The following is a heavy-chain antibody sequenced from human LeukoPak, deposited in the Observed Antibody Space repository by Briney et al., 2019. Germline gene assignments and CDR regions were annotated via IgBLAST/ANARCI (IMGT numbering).Heavy chain of an antibody. CDR3: ARDSWELLYYYYGMDV. D-gene: IGHD1-26*01. CDR1: GYTFTGYY. J-gene: IGHJ6*02. Sequence: GASVKVSCKASGYTFTGYYMHWVRQAPGQGLEWMGWINPSSGGTNYAQKFQGRVTMTRDTSISTAYMELSRLRSDDTAVYYCARDSWELLYYYYGMDVWGQGTTVTVSS. CDR2: INPSSGGT. V-gene: IGHV1-2*02.